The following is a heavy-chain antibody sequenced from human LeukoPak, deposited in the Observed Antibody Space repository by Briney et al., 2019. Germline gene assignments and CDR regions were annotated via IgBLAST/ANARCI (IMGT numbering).Heavy chain of an antibody. CDR1: GGSFTSFY. CDR3: ARLKFYDSTGYSPGYYMDV. J-gene: IGHJ6*03. D-gene: IGHD3-22*01. Sequence: SETLSLTCTVSGGSFTSFYWSWIRQPAGKGPEWIGRIYPTGNTDYNPSLKTRVTMSTDLSKKQFSLRLRSVTAADTAVYYCARLKFYDSTGYSPGYYMDVWGEGTAVTVSS. CDR2: IYPTGNT. V-gene: IGHV4-4*07.